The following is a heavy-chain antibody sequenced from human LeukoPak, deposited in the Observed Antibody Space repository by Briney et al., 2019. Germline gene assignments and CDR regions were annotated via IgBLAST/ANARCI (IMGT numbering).Heavy chain of an antibody. J-gene: IGHJ6*04. D-gene: IGHD4-17*01. V-gene: IGHV3-74*01. Sequence: GSLRLSCAASGFTFSSYWMHWVRQAPGKGLVWVSRINSDGSSTSYADSVKGRFTISRDNAKNTLYLQMNSLRAEDTAVYYCARTVTNRPGDPRQYYYYGMDVWGKGTTVTVSS. CDR1: GFTFSSYW. CDR2: INSDGSST. CDR3: ARTVTNRPGDPRQYYYYGMDV.